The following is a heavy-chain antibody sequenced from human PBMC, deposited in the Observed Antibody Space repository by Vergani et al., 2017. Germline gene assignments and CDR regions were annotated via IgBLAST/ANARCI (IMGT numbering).Heavy chain of an antibody. CDR1: GFTFSTYS. V-gene: IGHV3-48*01. CDR3: ARAGAGYYYMDV. J-gene: IGHJ6*03. CDR2: ISSSGNTM. Sequence: EVQLVESGGGLVQPGGSLRLSCAASGFTFSTYSMNWVRQAPGKGLDFVSYISSSGNTMYYADSVKGRFTISRDNAKKSLYLQMNSLRAEDTAVYYCARAGAGYYYMDVWGKGTTVTVSS.